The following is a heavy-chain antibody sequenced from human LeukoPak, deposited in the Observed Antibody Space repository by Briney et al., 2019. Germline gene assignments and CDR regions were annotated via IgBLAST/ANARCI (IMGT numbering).Heavy chain of an antibody. CDR1: GFTFSSYA. CDR2: ISYDRSNK. V-gene: IGHV3-30*04. J-gene: IGHJ4*02. Sequence: GGSLRLSCAASGFTFSSYAMHWVRQAPGKGLEWVAVISYDRSNKYYADSVKGRFTISRDNSKNTLYLQMNSLRAEDTAVYYCAKDHQLLEYYFDYWGQGTLVTVSS. CDR3: AKDHQLLEYYFDY. D-gene: IGHD2-2*01.